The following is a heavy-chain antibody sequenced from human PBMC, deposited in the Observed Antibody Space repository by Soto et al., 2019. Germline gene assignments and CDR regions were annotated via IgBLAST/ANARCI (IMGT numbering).Heavy chain of an antibody. CDR3: ARXGLPSTIGGAAWAYLDH. V-gene: IGHV1-3*01. J-gene: IGHJ4*02. CDR2: INVANGNT. D-gene: IGHD1-26*01. CDR1: GYDFSSYP. Sequence: ASVKVSCKASGYDFSSYPINWVRQAPGQRPEWVGWINVANGNTQYSRKVQDRITITRDTSAATVYMLLSSLRSEDAAVYFCARXGLPSTIGGAAWAYLDHWGQGTLVTVSS.